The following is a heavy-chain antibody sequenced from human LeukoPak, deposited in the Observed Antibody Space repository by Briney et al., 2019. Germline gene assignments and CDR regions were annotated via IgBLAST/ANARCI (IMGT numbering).Heavy chain of an antibody. CDR1: GGSIRSSSYY. CDR3: ARLAYSSGWYVLGYFDY. V-gene: IGHV4-39*01. CDR2: IYYSGSS. Sequence: PSETLSLTCSVSGGSIRSSSYYWGWIRQPPGKGLEWIGSIYYSGSSFYNPSLKSRVTISVDTSKNQFSLKLRSVTAADTAVYYCARLAYSSGWYVLGYFDYWGQGTLVTVSS. D-gene: IGHD6-19*01. J-gene: IGHJ4*02.